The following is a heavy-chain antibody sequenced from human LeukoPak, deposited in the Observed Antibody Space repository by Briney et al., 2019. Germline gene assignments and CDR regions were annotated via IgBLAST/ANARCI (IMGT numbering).Heavy chain of an antibody. D-gene: IGHD5-18*01. CDR2: INPSGGST. Sequence: GASVKVSCKASGYTFTSYYMHWVRQAPGQGLEWMGIINPSGGSTSYAQKFQGRVTMTRDTSISTAYMELSRLRSDDTAVYYCARDQGILSYGLDNWFDPWGQGTLVTVSS. V-gene: IGHV1-46*01. CDR3: ARDQGILSYGLDNWFDP. CDR1: GYTFTSYY. J-gene: IGHJ5*02.